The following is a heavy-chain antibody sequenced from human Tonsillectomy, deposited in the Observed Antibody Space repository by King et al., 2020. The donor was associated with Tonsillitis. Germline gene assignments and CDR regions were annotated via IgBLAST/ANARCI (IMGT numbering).Heavy chain of an antibody. CDR2: ISSSSSYI. CDR1: GFTFSSYS. V-gene: IGHV3-21*01. Sequence: VQLVESGGGLVKPGGSLRLSCAASGFTFSSYSMNWVRQAPGKGLEWVSSISSSSSYIYYADSVKGRFTISRDNAKNSLYLQMNSLRAEDTAVYYCAREPYGGNSRGGDYWGQGTLVTVSS. D-gene: IGHD4-23*01. J-gene: IGHJ4*02. CDR3: AREPYGGNSRGGDY.